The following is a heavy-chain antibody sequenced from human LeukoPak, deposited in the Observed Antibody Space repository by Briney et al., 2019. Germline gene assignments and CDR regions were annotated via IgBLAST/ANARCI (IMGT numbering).Heavy chain of an antibody. CDR3: AREGGFDI. Sequence: PGRSLRLSCAASGFTFSSYAMHWVRQAPGKGLEWVAVISYDGSNKYYTDSVKGRFTISRDNSKNTLYLQMNSLRAEDTAVYYCAREGGFDIWGQGTMVTVSS. CDR2: ISYDGSNK. D-gene: IGHD3-16*01. CDR1: GFTFSSYA. J-gene: IGHJ3*02. V-gene: IGHV3-30*04.